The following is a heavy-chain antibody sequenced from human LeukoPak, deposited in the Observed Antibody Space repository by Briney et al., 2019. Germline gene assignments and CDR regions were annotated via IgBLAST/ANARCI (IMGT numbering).Heavy chain of an antibody. J-gene: IGHJ4*02. D-gene: IGHD3-16*01. V-gene: IGHV1-2*02. CDR1: GYTFTGYY. CDR2: INPNSGGT. CDR3: ARDLTAFGVPIDY. Sequence: ASVKVSCKASGYTFTGYYMHWVRQAPGQGLEWMGWINPNSGGTNYAQKFQGRVTMTRDTSISTAYMELSRLRSDDTAVYYCARDLTAFGVPIDYWGQGTLVTVSS.